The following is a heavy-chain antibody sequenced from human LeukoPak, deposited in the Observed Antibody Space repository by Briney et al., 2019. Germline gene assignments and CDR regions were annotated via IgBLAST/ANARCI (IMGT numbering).Heavy chain of an antibody. CDR1: GYTFTSYD. D-gene: IGHD6-13*01. CDR3: ARGASSSWYIFDY. J-gene: IGHJ4*02. Sequence: ASVKVSCKASGYTFTSYDINWVRQATGQGLERMGWMNPNSGNTGYAQKFQGRVTMTRNTSISTAYMELSSLRSEDTAVYYCARGASSSWYIFDYWGQGTLVTVSS. V-gene: IGHV1-8*01. CDR2: MNPNSGNT.